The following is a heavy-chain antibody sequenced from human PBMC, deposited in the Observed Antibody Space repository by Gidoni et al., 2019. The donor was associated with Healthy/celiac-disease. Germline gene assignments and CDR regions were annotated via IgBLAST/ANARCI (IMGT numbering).Heavy chain of an antibody. J-gene: IGHJ4*02. CDR3: ARVYYYDSSGYPYFDY. CDR2: IDWDDDQ. D-gene: IGHD3-22*01. CDR1: GFSLSTSGMC. V-gene: IGHV2-70*15. Sequence: QVTLRESGPALVTPTQTLTLTCTFSGFSLSTSGMCVSWIRQPPGKALEWLARIDWDDDQYYSTSLKTSLTISKDTSKNQVVLTMTNMDPVDTATYYCARVYYYDSSGYPYFDYWGQGTLVTVSS.